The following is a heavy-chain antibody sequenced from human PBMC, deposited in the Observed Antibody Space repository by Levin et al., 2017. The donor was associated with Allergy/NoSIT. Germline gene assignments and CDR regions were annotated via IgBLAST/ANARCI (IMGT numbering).Heavy chain of an antibody. CDR2: ISGSGGST. J-gene: IGHJ6*02. V-gene: IGHV3-23*01. CDR1: GFTFSSYA. CDR3: AKDRTDKSSGPPRPYYDGMDV. D-gene: IGHD3-22*01. Sequence: GGSLRLSCAASGFTFSSYAMSWVRQAPGKGLEWVSAISGSGGSTYYADSVKGRFTISRDNSKNTLYLQMNSLRAEDTAVYYCAKDRTDKSSGPPRPYYDGMDVWGQGTTVTVSS.